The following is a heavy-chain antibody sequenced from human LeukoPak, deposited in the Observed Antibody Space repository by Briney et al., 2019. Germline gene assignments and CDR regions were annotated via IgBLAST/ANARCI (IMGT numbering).Heavy chain of an antibody. CDR3: ARVPFDDYVWGTFDY. V-gene: IGHV4-59*08. CDR1: GGSISSYY. J-gene: IGHJ4*02. Sequence: SETLSLTCTVSGGSISSYYWSWIRQPPGKGLEWIGYIYYSGSTNYNPSLKSRVTISVDTSKNQFSLKLSSVTAADTAVYYCARVPFDDYVWGTFDYWGQGTLVTVSS. D-gene: IGHD3-16*01. CDR2: IYYSGST.